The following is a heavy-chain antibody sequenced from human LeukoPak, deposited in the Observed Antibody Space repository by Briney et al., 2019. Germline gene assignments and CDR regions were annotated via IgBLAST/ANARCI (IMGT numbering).Heavy chain of an antibody. CDR1: GGSISSSSYY. D-gene: IGHD1-26*01. CDR3: ARSGWDGRDAFDI. V-gene: IGHV4-39*07. J-gene: IGHJ3*02. Sequence: SETLSLTCTVSGGSISSSSYYWGWVRQPPGKGLEWIGSIYYSGSTYYNPSLKSRVTISVDTSKNQFSLKLSSVTAAETAVYYCARSGWDGRDAFDIWGQGTMVTVSS. CDR2: IYYSGST.